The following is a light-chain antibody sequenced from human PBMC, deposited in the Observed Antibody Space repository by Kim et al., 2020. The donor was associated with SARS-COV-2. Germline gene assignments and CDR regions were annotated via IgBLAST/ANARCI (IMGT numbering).Light chain of an antibody. CDR1: QSVSSY. CDR3: QQRSNWPRT. J-gene: IGKJ2*01. V-gene: IGKV3-11*01. Sequence: SGSRGASATRASRASQSVSSYLDWYKQKPGQAPRILSDDASNRATGIPARCSGSGSGTDFTLTIRSLEPEDFAVYYCQQRSNWPRTFGQGTKLEI. CDR2: DAS.